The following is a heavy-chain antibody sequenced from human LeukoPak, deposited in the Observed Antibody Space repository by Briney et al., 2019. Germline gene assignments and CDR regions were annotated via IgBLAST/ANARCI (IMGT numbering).Heavy chain of an antibody. D-gene: IGHD6-13*01. V-gene: IGHV4-39*01. CDR1: GGSISSSSYY. J-gene: IGHJ6*03. CDR3: ARHYGSSWLNYYYYYMDV. Sequence: PSETLSLTCTVSGGSISSSSYYWGWIRQPPGKGLEWIGSIYYSGSTNYNPSLKSRVTISVDTSKNQFSLKLSSVTAADTAVYYCARHYGSSWLNYYYYYMDVWGKGTTVTISS. CDR2: IYYSGST.